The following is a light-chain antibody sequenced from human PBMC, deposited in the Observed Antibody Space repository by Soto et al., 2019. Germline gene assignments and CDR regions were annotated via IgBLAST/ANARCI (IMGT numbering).Light chain of an antibody. Sequence: QSVLTQPPSVSGAPGQRVTISCTGSSSNIGAGYDVHWYQQLPGTAPKLLIYGNSNRPSGVPDRFSDSKSGSSASLAITGLQAEDEADYYCQSYDSSLSVHYVFGTGTKLTVL. CDR3: QSYDSSLSVHYV. CDR2: GNS. CDR1: SSNIGAGYD. V-gene: IGLV1-40*01. J-gene: IGLJ1*01.